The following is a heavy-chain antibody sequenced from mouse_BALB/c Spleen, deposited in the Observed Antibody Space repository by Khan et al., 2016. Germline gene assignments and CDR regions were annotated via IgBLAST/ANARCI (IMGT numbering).Heavy chain of an antibody. CDR3: ARSSYDYDAMDY. D-gene: IGHD6-1*01. Sequence: VQLQQSGAELLKPGASVKLSCTASGFNIKDTYIYWVKQRPEQGLEWIGRIDPANGKTKYDPKFQGKATITADTSSNTAYLQLSSLTSEDTAVYYCARSSYDYDAMDYWGQGTSVTVSS. CDR2: IDPANGKT. CDR1: GFNIKDTY. V-gene: IGHV14-3*02. J-gene: IGHJ4*01.